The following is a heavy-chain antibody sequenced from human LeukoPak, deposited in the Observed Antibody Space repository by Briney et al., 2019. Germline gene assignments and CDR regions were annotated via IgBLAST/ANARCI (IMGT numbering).Heavy chain of an antibody. D-gene: IGHD6-19*01. V-gene: IGHV1-18*01. CDR3: ARDTSSGWYSDY. Sequence: ASVKVSCKASGYTLTSYGISWVRQAPGQGLEWMGWISAYNGNTNYAQKLQGRVTMTTDTSTSTAYMELRSLRSDDTAVYYCARDTSSGWYSDYWGQGTLVTVSS. J-gene: IGHJ4*02. CDR2: ISAYNGNT. CDR1: GYTLTSYG.